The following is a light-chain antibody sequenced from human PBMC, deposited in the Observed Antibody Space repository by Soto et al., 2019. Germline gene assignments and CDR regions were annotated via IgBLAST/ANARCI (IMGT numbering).Light chain of an antibody. Sequence: QSVLTQPPSASGNPGQRLTISCSGSTSNILRNYVYWYRQFPGTAPRLLISMNDQRPSGVPDRFSGSKSGTSASLAISGLRSEDEADYYCASWDDSLSGYVFGTGTNLTVL. CDR1: TSNILRNY. CDR2: MND. V-gene: IGLV1-47*01. J-gene: IGLJ1*01. CDR3: ASWDDSLSGYV.